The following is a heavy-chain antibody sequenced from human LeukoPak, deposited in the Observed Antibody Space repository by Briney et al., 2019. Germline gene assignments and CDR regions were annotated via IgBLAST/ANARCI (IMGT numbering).Heavy chain of an antibody. V-gene: IGHV4-39*07. CDR2: NSGST. D-gene: IGHD1-1*01. CDR3: ARGGLGGTTGWFDP. J-gene: IGHJ5*02. CDR1: GGSISSSSYY. Sequence: SETLSLTCTVSGGSISSSSYYWGWIRQPPGKGLEWIGSNSGSTYYNPSLKSRVTISVDTSKNQFSLKLSSVTAADTAVYYCARGGLGGTTGWFDPWGQGTLVTVSS.